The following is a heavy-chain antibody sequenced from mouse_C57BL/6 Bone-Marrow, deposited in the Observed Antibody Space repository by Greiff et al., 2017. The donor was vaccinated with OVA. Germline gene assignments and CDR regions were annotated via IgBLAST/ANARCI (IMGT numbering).Heavy chain of an antibody. J-gene: IGHJ4*01. V-gene: IGHV5-6*02. Sequence: EVKLVESGGDLVKPGGSLKLSCAASGFTFSSYGMSWVRQTPDKRLEWVATISSGGSYTYYPDSVKGRFTISRDNAKNTLYLQMSSLKSEDTAMYYCASRRGMDYWGQGTSVTVSS. CDR1: GFTFSSYG. CDR2: ISSGGSYT. CDR3: ASRRGMDY.